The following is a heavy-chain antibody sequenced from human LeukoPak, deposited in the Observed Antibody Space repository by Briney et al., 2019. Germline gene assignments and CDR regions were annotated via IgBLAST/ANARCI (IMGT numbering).Heavy chain of an antibody. CDR1: GYTFTNYY. CDR2: IYPGDSDT. CDR3: ARVVAGNWLDP. D-gene: IGHD2-15*01. Sequence: GESLKISCNGSGYTFTNYYIAWVRQMPGRGLEWMGIIYPGDSDTRYSPSFQGQVTISADKSIGTAYLQWSSLKASDTAMYYCARVVAGNWLDPWGQGTLVTVSS. V-gene: IGHV5-51*01. J-gene: IGHJ5*02.